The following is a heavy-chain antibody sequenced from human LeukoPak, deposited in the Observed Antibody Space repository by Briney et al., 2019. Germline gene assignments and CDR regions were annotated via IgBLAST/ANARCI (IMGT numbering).Heavy chain of an antibody. CDR3: ARKVPEHLPTSFDH. V-gene: IGHV4-30-2*06. CDR2: IWPSGTT. CDR1: GVSISSGPYF. Sequence: SQTLSLTCSVSGVSISSGPYFWSWIRQSPGQGLEWIGYIWPSGTTNYNPSLSGLVAISLDKSRKHFTLMVTPVAAADTAFYYCARKVPEHLPTSFDHWGRGILVTVSS. J-gene: IGHJ4*02. D-gene: IGHD2-21*01.